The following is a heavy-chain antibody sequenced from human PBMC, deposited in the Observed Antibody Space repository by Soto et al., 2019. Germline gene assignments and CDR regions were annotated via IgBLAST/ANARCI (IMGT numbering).Heavy chain of an antibody. CDR1: GGSVATDNW. V-gene: IGHV4-4*02. CDR2: IHFGGTV. Sequence: SETLSLTCAVSGGSVATDNWWGWVRQPPGQGLEWMGEIHFGGTVNYNPTLESRLAMSMDTSKNQVSLRLRSVTAADTAIYYCARAFLLNSSGYYYFDSWGQGALVTVS. D-gene: IGHD5-12*01. CDR3: ARAFLLNSSGYYYFDS. J-gene: IGHJ4*02.